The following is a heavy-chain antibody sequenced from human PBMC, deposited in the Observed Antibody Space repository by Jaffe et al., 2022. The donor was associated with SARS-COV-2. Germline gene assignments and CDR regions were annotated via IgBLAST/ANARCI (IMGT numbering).Heavy chain of an antibody. CDR2: IYSGGST. J-gene: IGHJ6*02. V-gene: IGHV3-66*02. Sequence: EVQLVESGGGLVQPGGSLTLSCVASGLTVTNNYMAWVRQAPGKGLEWISVIYSGGSTFYADSAKGRLTISRDNSKNTLYLQMSSLKPEDTAIYYCARVREYYYGMDVWGQGTTVTVSS. CDR3: ARVREYYYGMDV. CDR1: GLTVTNNY.